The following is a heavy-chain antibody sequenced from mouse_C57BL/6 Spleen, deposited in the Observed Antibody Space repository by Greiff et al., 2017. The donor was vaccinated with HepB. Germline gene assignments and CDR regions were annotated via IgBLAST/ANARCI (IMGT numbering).Heavy chain of an antibody. Sequence: EVQGVESGGGLVKPGGSLKLSCAASGFTFSSYAMSWVRQTPEKRLEWVATISDGGSYTYYPDNVKGRFTISRDNAKNNLYLQMSHLKSEDTAMYYCARDEIYDVHDFDYWGQGTTLTVSS. V-gene: IGHV5-4*01. D-gene: IGHD2-3*01. CDR1: GFTFSSYA. CDR2: ISDGGSYT. CDR3: ARDEIYDVHDFDY. J-gene: IGHJ2*01.